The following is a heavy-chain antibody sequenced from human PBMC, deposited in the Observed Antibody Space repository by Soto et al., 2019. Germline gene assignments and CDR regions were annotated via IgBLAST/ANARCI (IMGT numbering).Heavy chain of an antibody. D-gene: IGHD4-17*01. Sequence: QVQLQESGPGLVKPSGTLSLTCAVSSGSISSSNWWSWVRQPPGKGLEWIGEIYHSGSTNYNPSLKSRVTISVDKSKNQFSLKLSSVTAADTAVYYCARDVRPTVTTSYHDAFDIWGQGTMVTVSS. CDR3: ARDVRPTVTTSYHDAFDI. CDR1: SGSISSSNW. J-gene: IGHJ3*02. V-gene: IGHV4-4*02. CDR2: IYHSGST.